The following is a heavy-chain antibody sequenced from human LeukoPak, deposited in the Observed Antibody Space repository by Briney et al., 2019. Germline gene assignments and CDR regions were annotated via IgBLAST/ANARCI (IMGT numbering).Heavy chain of an antibody. D-gene: IGHD1-26*01. Sequence: GGSLRLSCAASGFTFSDYYMSWIRQAPGKGLEWVSAISGSGGSTYYADSVKGRFTTSRDNSKNTLYLQMNSLRAEDTAVYYCAKDEVEGGTYGDYWGQGTLVTVSS. J-gene: IGHJ4*02. CDR1: GFTFSDYY. CDR2: ISGSGGST. CDR3: AKDEVEGGTYGDY. V-gene: IGHV3-23*01.